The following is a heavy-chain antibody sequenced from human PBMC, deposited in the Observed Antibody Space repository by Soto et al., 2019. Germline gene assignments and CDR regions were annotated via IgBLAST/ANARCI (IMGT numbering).Heavy chain of an antibody. D-gene: IGHD2-2*01. CDR2: IWYDGSNK. J-gene: IGHJ6*02. Sequence: GGSLRLSCAASGFTFSSYGMHWVRQAPGKGLEWVAVIWYDGSNKYYADSVKGRFTISRDNSKNTLYLQMNSLRAEDTAVYYCARAAPPIVFVPARYYYYGIDVWGQGTMVTVSS. CDR3: ARAAPPIVFVPARYYYYGIDV. CDR1: GFTFSSYG. V-gene: IGHV3-33*01.